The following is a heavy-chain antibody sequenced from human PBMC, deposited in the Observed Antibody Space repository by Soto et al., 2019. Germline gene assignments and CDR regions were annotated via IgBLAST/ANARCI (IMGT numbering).Heavy chain of an antibody. CDR3: ARIEAEDAILTGYYLYYMDV. J-gene: IGHJ6*03. CDR2: IFSNDEK. CDR1: GFSLSNARMG. D-gene: IGHD3-9*01. V-gene: IGHV2-26*01. Sequence: QVTLKESGPVLVKPTETLTLTCTVSGFSLSNARMGVSWIRQPPGKALEWLAHIFSNDEKSYSTSLKSRLTISKDSSKSQVVLIMTNMDPVDIATYYCARIEAEDAILTGYYLYYMDVWGKGTTITVSS.